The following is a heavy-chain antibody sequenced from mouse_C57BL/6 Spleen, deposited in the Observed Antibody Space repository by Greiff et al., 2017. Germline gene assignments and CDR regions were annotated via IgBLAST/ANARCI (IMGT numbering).Heavy chain of an antibody. CDR1: GFTFSDYG. CDR3: ARRVPYAMDY. CDR2: ISSGSSTI. V-gene: IGHV5-17*01. J-gene: IGHJ4*01. Sequence: EVKLQESGGGLVKPGGSLKLSCAASGFTFSDYGMHWVRQAPEKGLEWVAYISSGSSTIYYADTVKGRFTISRDNAKNTLFLQMTSLRSEDTAMYYCARRVPYAMDYWGQGTSVTVSS. D-gene: IGHD2-14*01.